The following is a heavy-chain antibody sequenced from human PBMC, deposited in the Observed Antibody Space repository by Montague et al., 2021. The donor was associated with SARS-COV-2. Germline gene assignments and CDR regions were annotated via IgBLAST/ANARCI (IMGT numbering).Heavy chain of an antibody. CDR2: IYYGGST. Sequence: SETLSLTCTVYGGSISSYYWSWIRQPPGKGLEWIGYIYYGGSTNYSPSLKSRVTISVDTSKNQFSLKLSSVAAADTAVYYCARAGSGIYSFYYYYGMDVWGRGTTVTVSS. CDR3: ARAGSGIYSFYYYYGMDV. J-gene: IGHJ6*02. CDR1: GGSISSYY. V-gene: IGHV4-59*08. D-gene: IGHD3-10*01.